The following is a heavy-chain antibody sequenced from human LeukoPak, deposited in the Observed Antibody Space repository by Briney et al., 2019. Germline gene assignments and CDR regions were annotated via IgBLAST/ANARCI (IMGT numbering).Heavy chain of an antibody. J-gene: IGHJ4*02. Sequence: QPGGSLRLSCAASGFTFSNYWMSWVRQAPGKGLEWVANIKPGGSEEYYVDSVKGRFTISRDDAKNSLYLQMNSLRAEDTAVYFCARGGSIAAAALGFDGWGQGTLLTVSP. V-gene: IGHV3-7*04. CDR1: GFTFSNYW. CDR2: IKPGGSEE. D-gene: IGHD6-13*01. CDR3: ARGGSIAAAALGFDG.